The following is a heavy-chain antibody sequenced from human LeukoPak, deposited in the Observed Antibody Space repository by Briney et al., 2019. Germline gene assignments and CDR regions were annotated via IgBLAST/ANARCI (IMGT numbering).Heavy chain of an antibody. CDR1: GFTFSSHA. Sequence: GGSLRLSCAASGFTFSSHAMSWVRQAREKGLEWVSRISGSGDSTYYADSVKGRFTISRDTSKNTLYLQMNSLRAEDTAVYYCAKSRYGSGSYYTFDYWGQGTLVTVSS. J-gene: IGHJ4*02. CDR2: ISGSGDST. V-gene: IGHV3-23*01. D-gene: IGHD3-10*01. CDR3: AKSRYGSGSYYTFDY.